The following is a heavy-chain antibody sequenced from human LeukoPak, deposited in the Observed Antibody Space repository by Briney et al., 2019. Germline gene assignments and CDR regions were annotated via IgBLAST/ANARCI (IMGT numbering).Heavy chain of an antibody. CDR2: ITCSGGST. J-gene: IGHJ4*02. V-gene: IGHV3-23*01. CDR3: AAAGTGDY. CDR1: GFTFSSYA. Sequence: GGSLRLSCAASGFTFSSYAMSWVRQAPGKGLEWVSDITCSGGSTYYADSVKGRFTISRDNSKNTLYLQMNSLRAEDTAVYYCAAAGTGDYWGQGTLVTVSS. D-gene: IGHD6-13*01.